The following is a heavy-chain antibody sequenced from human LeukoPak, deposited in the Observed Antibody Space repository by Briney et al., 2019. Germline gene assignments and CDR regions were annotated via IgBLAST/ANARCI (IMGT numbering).Heavy chain of an antibody. J-gene: IGHJ5*02. V-gene: IGHV3-21*01. CDR1: GFTFSSYS. CDR2: ISSSSSYI. Sequence: GGSLRLSCAASGFTFSSYSMNWVRQAPGKGLEWVSSISSSSSYIYYADSVEGRFTISRDNAKNSLYLQMNSLRAEDTAVYYCARSGDGGYRGDWFDPWGQGTLVTVSS. D-gene: IGHD5-12*01. CDR3: ARSGDGGYRGDWFDP.